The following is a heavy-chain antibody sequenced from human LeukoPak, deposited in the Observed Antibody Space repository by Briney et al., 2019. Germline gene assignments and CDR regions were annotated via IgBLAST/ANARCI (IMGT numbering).Heavy chain of an antibody. D-gene: IGHD2/OR15-2a*01. CDR3: ARYCNPGACSMFKTFDV. Sequence: SGPGLVNPSETLSLTCTVSGDSINSAIYCWGWIRQPPGKDLEWIGTICHSGNTYYNPSLKSRVTVSVDTSKSQLSLRLNSVTAADTSVYYCARYCNPGACSMFKTFDVWGQGTMVTVSS. V-gene: IGHV4-39*01. CDR2: ICHSGNT. J-gene: IGHJ3*01. CDR1: GDSINSAIYC.